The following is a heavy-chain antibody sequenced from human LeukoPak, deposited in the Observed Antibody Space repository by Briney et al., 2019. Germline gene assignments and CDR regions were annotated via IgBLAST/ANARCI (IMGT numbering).Heavy chain of an antibody. CDR1: GGSIGTYY. J-gene: IGHJ4*02. V-gene: IGHV4-59*01. CDR2: IYYSGIT. Sequence: SETLSPTCTVSGGSIGTYYWSWIRQPPGKGLEWIGYIYYSGITNYNPSLKSRVTISVDTSKNQFSLQLCSVTAADTAVYYCAREDSDYYPSAYWGQGALVTVSS. CDR3: AREDSDYYPSAY. D-gene: IGHD4-11*01.